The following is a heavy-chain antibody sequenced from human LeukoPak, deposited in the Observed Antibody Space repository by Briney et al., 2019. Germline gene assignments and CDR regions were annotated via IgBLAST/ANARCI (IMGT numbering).Heavy chain of an antibody. D-gene: IGHD3-22*01. CDR1: GFTFSDYY. CDR2: ISDSGSTI. CDR3: ARDRLGDYDTSGYYDN. Sequence: GGSLRLSCAASGFTFSDYYMSWIRQAPGKGLEWVSYISDSGSTIYYADSVKGRFTISRDNAKNSLYLQMNSLRAEDTVVYYCARDRLGDYDTSGYYDNWGQGTLVTVSS. J-gene: IGHJ4*02. V-gene: IGHV3-11*01.